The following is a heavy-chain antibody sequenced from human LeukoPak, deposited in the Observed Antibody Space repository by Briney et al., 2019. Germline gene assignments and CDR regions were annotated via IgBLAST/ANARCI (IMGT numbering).Heavy chain of an antibody. Sequence: GASVKVSCKASGYTFTSYGISWVRQAPGQGLEWMGWISAYNGNTNYAQKLQGRVTMTTDTSTSTAYMELRSLRSDDTAVYYCARDEAFYGDYEATPISNWGQGTLVTVSS. J-gene: IGHJ4*02. CDR3: ARDEAFYGDYEATPISN. D-gene: IGHD4-17*01. CDR2: ISAYNGNT. V-gene: IGHV1-18*01. CDR1: GYTFTSYG.